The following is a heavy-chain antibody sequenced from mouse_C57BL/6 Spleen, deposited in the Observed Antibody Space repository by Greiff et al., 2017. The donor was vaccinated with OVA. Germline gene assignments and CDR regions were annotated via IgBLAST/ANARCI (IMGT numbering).Heavy chain of an antibody. CDR3: ARGGDYDGDYYAMDY. V-gene: IGHV1-52*01. Sequence: QVQLQQPGAELVRPGSSVKLSCKASGYTFTSYWMHWVKQRPIQGLEWIGNIDPSDSEPHYNQKFKDKATLTVDKSSSKAYMQLSSLTSEDSAVYYCARGGDYDGDYYAMDYWGQGTSVTVSS. D-gene: IGHD2-4*01. J-gene: IGHJ4*01. CDR2: IDPSDSEP. CDR1: GYTFTSYW.